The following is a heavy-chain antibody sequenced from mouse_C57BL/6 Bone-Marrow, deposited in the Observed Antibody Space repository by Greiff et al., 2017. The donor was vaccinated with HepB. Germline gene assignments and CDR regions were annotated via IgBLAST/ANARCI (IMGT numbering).Heavy chain of an antibody. CDR2: IDPANGNT. CDR3: ARDGNSWYFDV. J-gene: IGHJ1*03. CDR1: GFNINNTY. V-gene: IGHV14-3*01. Sequence: VQLQQSVAELVRPGASVKLSCTASGFNINNTYMHWVKQRPEQGLEWIGRIDPANGNTKYAPKFQGKATITADTSSNTAYLQLSSLTSEDTAIYYCARDGNSWYFDVWGTGTTVTVSS. D-gene: IGHD2-1*01.